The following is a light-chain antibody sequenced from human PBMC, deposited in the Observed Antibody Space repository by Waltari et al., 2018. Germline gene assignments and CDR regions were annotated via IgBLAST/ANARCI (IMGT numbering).Light chain of an antibody. CDR3: SVYTTSGARV. J-gene: IGLJ1*01. CDR1: SRDVGAFYY. Sequence: SALTQPASVSGSTVPWITIPCHGTSRDVGAFYYFSWYQQHPGKAPQLMIYDVSNRPSGISNRFSGSMSGNKASLSISGLQTEDEAEYYCSVYTTSGARVFGTGTKVTVL. CDR2: DVS. V-gene: IGLV2-14*03.